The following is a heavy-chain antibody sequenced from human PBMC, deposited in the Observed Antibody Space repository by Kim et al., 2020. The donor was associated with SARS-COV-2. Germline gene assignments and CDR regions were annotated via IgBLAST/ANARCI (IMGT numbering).Heavy chain of an antibody. J-gene: IGHJ4*02. CDR1: GYSISSGYY. CDR2: IYHSGST. Sequence: SETLSLTCTVSGYSISSGYYWGWIRQPPGKGLEWIGSIYHSGSTYYNPSLKSRVTISVDTSKNQFSLKLSSVTAADTAVYYCARAAQEVDYWGQGTLVTVSS. CDR3: ARAAQEVDY. V-gene: IGHV4-38-2*02.